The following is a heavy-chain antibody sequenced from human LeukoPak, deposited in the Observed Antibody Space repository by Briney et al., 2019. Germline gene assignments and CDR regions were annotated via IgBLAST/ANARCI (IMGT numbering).Heavy chain of an antibody. J-gene: IGHJ6*04. CDR2: ISFDRSDK. V-gene: IGHV3-30*04. CDR3: AELGITIIGGV. CDR1: GFTFSNYA. Sequence: GGSLRLSCAASGFTFSNYAMHWVRQAPGKGLEWVAVISFDRSDKYYADSVKGRFTISRDNAKNSPYLQMNSLRAEDTAVYYCAELGITIIGGVWGKGTTVTISS. D-gene: IGHD3-10*02.